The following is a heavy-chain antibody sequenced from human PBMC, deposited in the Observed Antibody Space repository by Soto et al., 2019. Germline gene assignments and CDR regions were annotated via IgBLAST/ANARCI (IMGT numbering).Heavy chain of an antibody. Sequence: SETLSRTCAVSGGSISSSNWWSWVRQPPGKGLEWIGEIYHSGSTNYNPSLKSRVTISVDKSKNQFSLKLSSVTAADTAVYYCARDGGYYDSSGYYYVGKNNWFDPWGQG. CDR3: ARDGGYYDSSGYYYVGKNNWFDP. V-gene: IGHV4-4*02. J-gene: IGHJ5*02. CDR2: IYHSGST. CDR1: GGSISSSNW. D-gene: IGHD3-22*01.